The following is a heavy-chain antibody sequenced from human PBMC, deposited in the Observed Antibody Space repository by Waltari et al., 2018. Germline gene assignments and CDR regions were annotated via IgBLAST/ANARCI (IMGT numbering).Heavy chain of an antibody. CDR3: ARGPIVVVITQYYYYYGMDV. CDR2: INPNSGGT. J-gene: IGHJ6*02. CDR1: GYTFTGDY. Sequence: QVQLVQSGAEVKKPGASVKVSCKASGYTFTGDYMHWVRQAPGQGLEWMGRINPNSGGTNYAQKFQGRVTMTRDTSNSTSYMELSRLRSDDTAVYYCARGPIVVVITQYYYYYGMDVWGQVTTFTVSS. V-gene: IGHV1-2*06. D-gene: IGHD3-22*01.